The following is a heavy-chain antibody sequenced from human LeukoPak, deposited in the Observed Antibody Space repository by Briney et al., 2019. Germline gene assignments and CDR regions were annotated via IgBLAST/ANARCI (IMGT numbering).Heavy chain of an antibody. CDR2: MNYGGSS. D-gene: IGHD2-2*01. V-gene: IGHV4-39*07. Sequence: SETLSLTCTASGGSLSSRSTSYWSWIRQPPGKGLEWIGSMNYGGSSHYNPSLKSRVTISVDTSKNQFSLKLSSVTAADTAVYYCARVGPIVVVPAAIFDYWGQGTLVTVSS. CDR3: ARVGPIVVVPAAIFDY. J-gene: IGHJ4*02. CDR1: GGSLSSRSTSY.